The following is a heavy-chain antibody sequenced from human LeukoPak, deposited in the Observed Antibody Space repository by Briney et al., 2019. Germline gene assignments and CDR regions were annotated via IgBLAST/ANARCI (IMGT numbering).Heavy chain of an antibody. D-gene: IGHD5-12*01. J-gene: IGHJ6*03. V-gene: IGHV1-69*13. Sequence: ASVKVSCKXSGGTFSSYAISWVRQAPRQGLEWMGGIIPIFGTANYAQKFQGRVTITADESTSTAYMELSSLRSEDTAVYYCAREWRDYYYYMDVWGKGTTVTVSS. CDR2: IIPIFGTA. CDR1: GGTFSSYA. CDR3: AREWRDYYYYMDV.